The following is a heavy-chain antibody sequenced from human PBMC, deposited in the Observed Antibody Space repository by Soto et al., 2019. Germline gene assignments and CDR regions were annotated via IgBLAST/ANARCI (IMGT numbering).Heavy chain of an antibody. CDR3: AREKSYCYADY. CDR2: MNPNSGNT. D-gene: IGHD5-18*01. J-gene: IGHJ4*02. Sequence: QVQMVPSGAEVKNPGASVKVSCKASGYSFTSYDINWVRQATGQGLEWMGWMNPNSGNTGNAQKFQGRVTMTRNTSISKAYMALSSLRSEDTAVYYCAREKSYCYADYWCQGTLVTVSS. V-gene: IGHV1-8*01. CDR1: GYSFTSYD.